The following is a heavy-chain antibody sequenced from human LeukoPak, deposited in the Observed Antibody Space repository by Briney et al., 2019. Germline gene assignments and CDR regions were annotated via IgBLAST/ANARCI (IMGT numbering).Heavy chain of an antibody. CDR2: IKTDGRTT. CDR3: TTGPSYGYEW. J-gene: IGHJ1*01. V-gene: IGHV3-74*01. D-gene: IGHD3-16*01. CDR1: GMTFSDHW. Sequence: GGSLRLSCAASGMTFSDHWMHWVRQVPGKGLVWVSLIKTDGRTTIYADSVKGRFTITRDNGKSTLYLQMNSLRAEDTAIYYCTTGPSYGYEWWGQGTVVTVSS.